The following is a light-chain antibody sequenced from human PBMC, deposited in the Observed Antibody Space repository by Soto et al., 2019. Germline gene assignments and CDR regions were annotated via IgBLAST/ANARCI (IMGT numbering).Light chain of an antibody. Sequence: QPVLTQSTSASASLGASVNLTCTLSSGHTNYAIAWHQQRPEKGPRFLMKVNSDGSHNKGDGIPDRFSGSSSGAERFLTISRLQSEDEADYYGQTWGTGIQVFGGGTKLTVL. V-gene: IGLV4-69*01. CDR1: SGHTNYA. J-gene: IGLJ3*02. CDR2: VNSDGSH. CDR3: QTWGTGIQV.